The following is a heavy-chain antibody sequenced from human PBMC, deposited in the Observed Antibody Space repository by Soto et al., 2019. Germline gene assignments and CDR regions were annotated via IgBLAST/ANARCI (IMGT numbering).Heavy chain of an antibody. V-gene: IGHV1-69*13. J-gene: IGHJ3*02. CDR3: ARQYCGADCYTHDPIDM. Sequence: SVKVSCKASGGTFSSYAISWVRQAPGQGLEWMGGIIPIFGTANYAQKFQGRVTITADESTSTAYMELSSLRSEDTAVYYCARQYCGADCYTHDPIDMWGQGTLVTVSS. CDR1: GGTFSSYA. D-gene: IGHD2-21*02. CDR2: IIPIFGTA.